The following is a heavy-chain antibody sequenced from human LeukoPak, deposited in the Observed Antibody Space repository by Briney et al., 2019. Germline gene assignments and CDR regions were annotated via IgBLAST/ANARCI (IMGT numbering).Heavy chain of an antibody. CDR3: ARWGLRFNWFDP. Sequence: SETLSLTCTVSGGSISSGDYYWSWIRQPPGKGLEWIGYIYYSGSTYYNPSLKSRVTISVDTSKNQFSLKLSSVTAADTAVYYCARWGLRFNWFDPWGQGTLVTVSS. CDR1: GGSISSGDYY. J-gene: IGHJ5*02. CDR2: IYYSGST. V-gene: IGHV4-30-4*08. D-gene: IGHD4-17*01.